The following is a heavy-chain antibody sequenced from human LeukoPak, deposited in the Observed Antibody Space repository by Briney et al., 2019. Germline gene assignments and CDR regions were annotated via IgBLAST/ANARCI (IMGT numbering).Heavy chain of an antibody. J-gene: IGHJ6*03. CDR3: ARVSYCSGGSCYIYYYYMDV. V-gene: IGHV3-48*01. D-gene: IGHD2-15*01. CDR2: ISSSSSTI. Sequence: GGSLRLSCAAPGFTFSSYSMNWVRQAPGKGLEWVSYISSSSSTIYYADSVKGRFTISRDNAKNSLYLQMNSLRAEDTAVYYCARVSYCSGGSCYIYYYYMDVWGKGTTVTVSS. CDR1: GFTFSSYS.